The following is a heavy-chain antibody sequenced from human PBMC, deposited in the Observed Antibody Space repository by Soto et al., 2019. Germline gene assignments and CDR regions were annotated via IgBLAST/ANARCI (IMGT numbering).Heavy chain of an antibody. J-gene: IGHJ4*02. D-gene: IGHD2-8*01. CDR2: IYHSGTT. CDR3: ASLILLANY. CDR1: SGSISSSNC. V-gene: IGHV4-4*02. Sequence: QVLLQASGPGLLKPSGTLSLTCAGSSGSISSSNCWSFVRHPPGKGLEWIGVIYHSGTTNYTPSLKCRVTISVDKSQNHFSLKLSSVSAADTAVYYSASLILLANYWGQGTLVTVSS.